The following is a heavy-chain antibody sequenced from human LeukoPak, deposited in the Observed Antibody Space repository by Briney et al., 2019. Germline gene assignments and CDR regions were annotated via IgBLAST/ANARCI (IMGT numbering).Heavy chain of an antibody. CDR3: AKDKYGYVFLVGNY. CDR2: ISGSGGST. J-gene: IGHJ4*02. CDR1: GFTFSSYA. D-gene: IGHD5-12*01. V-gene: IGHV3-23*01. Sequence: GGSLRLSCAASGFTFSSYAMSWVRQAPGKGLEWASAISGSGGSTYYADSVKGRFTISRDNSKNTLYLQMNSLRAEDTAVYYCAKDKYGYVFLVGNYWGQGTLVTVSS.